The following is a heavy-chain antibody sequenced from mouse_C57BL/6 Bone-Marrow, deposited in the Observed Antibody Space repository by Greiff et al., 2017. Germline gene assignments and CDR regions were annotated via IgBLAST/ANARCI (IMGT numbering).Heavy chain of an antibody. V-gene: IGHV2-2*01. CDR2: IWSGGST. CDR1: GFSLTSYG. Sequence: VQLQQSGPGLVQPSQSLSITGTVSGFSLTSYGVHWVRQSPGKGLEWLGVIWSGGSTDYNAAFISRLSISKDNSKSQVFFKMNSLQADDTAIYYCARKATVVARGLAYWGQGTLVTVSA. D-gene: IGHD1-1*01. J-gene: IGHJ3*01. CDR3: ARKATVVARGLAY.